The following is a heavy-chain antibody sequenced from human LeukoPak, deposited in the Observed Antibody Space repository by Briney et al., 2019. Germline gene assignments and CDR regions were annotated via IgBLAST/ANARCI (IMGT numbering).Heavy chain of an antibody. V-gene: IGHV4-4*07. CDR3: ARGKYYYDSNTSYRYFDP. J-gene: IGHJ5*02. Sequence: PSETLSLTCTVSGGSISSYYWNWIRQPAGKGLEWIGRIDTTGNANYNPSLKSRVTMSIDTSKKQFSLSLSSVTAADTAVYYCARGKYYYDSNTSYRYFDPWGQGTLVTVSS. D-gene: IGHD3-22*01. CDR2: IDTTGNA. CDR1: GGSISSYY.